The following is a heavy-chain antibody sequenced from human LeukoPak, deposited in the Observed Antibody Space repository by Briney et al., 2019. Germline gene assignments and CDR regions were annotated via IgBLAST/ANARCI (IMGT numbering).Heavy chain of an antibody. V-gene: IGHV4-39*07. CDR2: IYYSGST. CDR3: ARYAREGYCSGGSCYAGLDY. Sequence: SETLSPTCTVSGGSISSSSYYWGWIRQPPGKGLEWIGSIYYSGSTYYNPSLKSRVTISVDTSKNQFSLKLSSVTAADTAVYYCARYAREGYCSGGSCYAGLDYWGQGTLVTVSS. D-gene: IGHD2-15*01. J-gene: IGHJ4*02. CDR1: GGSISSSSYY.